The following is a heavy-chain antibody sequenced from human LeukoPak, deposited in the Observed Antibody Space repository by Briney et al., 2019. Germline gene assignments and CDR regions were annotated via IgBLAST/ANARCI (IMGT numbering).Heavy chain of an antibody. V-gene: IGHV3-23*01. CDR2: ISGGGDTT. CDR1: GFTFSSYA. Sequence: AGGSLRPSCEASGFTFSSYAMSWFREAPGKGLKWISAISGGGDTTYYADSVKGRFTTSRDNSKNTLYLQMNSLRAEDTAVYYCARIAPENDSFDIWGQGTMVTVSS. J-gene: IGHJ3*02. D-gene: IGHD2-2*01. CDR3: ARIAPENDSFDI.